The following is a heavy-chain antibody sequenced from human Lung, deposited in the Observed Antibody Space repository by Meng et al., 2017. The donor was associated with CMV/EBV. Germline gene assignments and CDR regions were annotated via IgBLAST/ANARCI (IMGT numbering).Heavy chain of an antibody. V-gene: IGHV3-30*02. CDR2: IRHDGTNK. J-gene: IGHJ4*02. CDR3: AKDLLLFGGPNAYFDQ. Sequence: GESLKISCAASGFRFDDYGMHWVRQTPGKGLEWVAFIRHDGTNKFYGPSVKGRFTISRDNSKSTVYLQMNSLRPEETALYYCAKDLLLFGGPNAYFDQWGQGTXVTVSS. D-gene: IGHD3-16*01. CDR1: GFRFDDYG.